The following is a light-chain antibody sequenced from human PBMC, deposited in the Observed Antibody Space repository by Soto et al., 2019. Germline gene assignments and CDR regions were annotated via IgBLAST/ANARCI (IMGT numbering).Light chain of an antibody. J-gene: IGLJ1*01. CDR1: SSDVGGYNY. Sequence: QSVLTQPASVSGSPGQSITISCTGTSSDVGGYNYVSWYQQHPGKAPKLMIYDVSNRPSGVSNRFSASKSGNTASLTISGLQAEDEADYYCSSYTSSTTPYVFGTGTKVTVL. CDR3: SSYTSSTTPYV. V-gene: IGLV2-14*03. CDR2: DVS.